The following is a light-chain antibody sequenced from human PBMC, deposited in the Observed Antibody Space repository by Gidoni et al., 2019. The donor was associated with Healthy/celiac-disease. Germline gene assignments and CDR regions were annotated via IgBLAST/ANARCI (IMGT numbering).Light chain of an antibody. CDR2: AAS. J-gene: IGKJ3*01. CDR1: QSISSY. Sequence: DIQMTQSPSSLSASVGHRVTITCRASQSISSYLNWYQQKPGKAPKLLIYAASSLQSGVPSRFSGSGSGTDFTLTISSLQPEDFATYYCQQSYSTVTFGPGTKVDXK. V-gene: IGKV1-39*01. CDR3: QQSYSTVT.